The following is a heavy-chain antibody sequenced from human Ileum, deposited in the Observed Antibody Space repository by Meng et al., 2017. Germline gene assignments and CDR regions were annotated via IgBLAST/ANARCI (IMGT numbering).Heavy chain of an antibody. CDR2: IIDSGDST. D-gene: IGHD3-10*01. J-gene: IGHJ4*02. V-gene: IGHV3-23*01. CDR1: GFTFSGYA. CDR3: AKGGFGSGAYYTVFQY. Sequence: GGSLRLSCAASGFTFSGYAMTWVRQAPGKGLEWVSGIIDSGDSTFYADSVKGRFTISRDNSNNTLYLEMNSLRGEDTAIYYCAKGGFGSGAYYTVFQYWGQGTLVTVSS.